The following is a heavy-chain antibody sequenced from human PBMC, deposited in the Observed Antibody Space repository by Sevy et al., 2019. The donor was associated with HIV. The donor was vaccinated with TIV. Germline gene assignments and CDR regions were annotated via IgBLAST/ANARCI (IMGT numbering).Heavy chain of an antibody. CDR1: GFTFSSYA. CDR3: AKEGFGYNYARSGNLDY. D-gene: IGHD3-22*01. Sequence: GGCLRLSCGVSGFTFSSYAMSWVRQAPGKGLEWVSGISGSGGSTYYADSVKGRFTISRDNSKNTLYLQMTSLRAEDTDVYYCAKEGFGYNYARSGNLDYWGQGTLVTVSS. CDR2: ISGSGGST. J-gene: IGHJ4*02. V-gene: IGHV3-23*01.